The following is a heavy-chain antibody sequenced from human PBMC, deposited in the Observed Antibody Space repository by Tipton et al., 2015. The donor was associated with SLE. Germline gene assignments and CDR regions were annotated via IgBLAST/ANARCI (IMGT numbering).Heavy chain of an antibody. J-gene: IGHJ3*02. Sequence: TLSLTCTVSGGSISSHYWSWIRRPPGKGLEWIGYIYFTGSTNYNPSLKSRVTISVDTSKNQFSLKLSSVTAADTAVYYCAKDRRWQLPVGGDIWGQGTMVTVSS. CDR2: IYFTGST. CDR1: GGSISSHY. D-gene: IGHD5-24*01. V-gene: IGHV4-59*11. CDR3: AKDRRWQLPVGGDI.